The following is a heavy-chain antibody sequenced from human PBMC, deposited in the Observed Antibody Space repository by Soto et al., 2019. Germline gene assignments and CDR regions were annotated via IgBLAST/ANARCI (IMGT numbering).Heavy chain of an antibody. CDR2: IYYSGST. Sequence: SETLSLTCTVSGGSLSSSSYYWGWIRQPPGKGLEWIGSIYYSGSTYYNPSLKSRVTISVDTSKNQFSLKLSSVTAADTAVYYCARQQYNWNDGYFDYWGQGTLVTVSS. V-gene: IGHV4-39*01. J-gene: IGHJ4*02. CDR1: GGSLSSSSYY. CDR3: ARQQYNWNDGYFDY. D-gene: IGHD1-1*01.